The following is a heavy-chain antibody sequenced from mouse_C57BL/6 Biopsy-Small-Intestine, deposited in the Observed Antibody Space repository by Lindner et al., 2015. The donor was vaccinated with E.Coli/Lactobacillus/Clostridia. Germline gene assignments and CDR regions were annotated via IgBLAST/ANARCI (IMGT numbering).Heavy chain of an antibody. J-gene: IGHJ4*01. D-gene: IGHD1-1*01. CDR1: GYTFTGYW. Sequence: VQLQESGAELMKPGASVKLSCKATGYTFTGYWIEWVKQRPGHGLEWIGEIFPGSGNTNYNEKFKGKATFTADTSSSTAFMQLSSLTTEDSAIYYCANYYGSSPYFAMDYWGQGTSVTVSS. CDR3: ANYYGSSPYFAMDY. CDR2: IFPGSGNT. V-gene: IGHV1-9*01.